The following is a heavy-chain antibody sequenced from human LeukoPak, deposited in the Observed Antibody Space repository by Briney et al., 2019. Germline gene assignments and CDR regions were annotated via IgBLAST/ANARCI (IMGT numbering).Heavy chain of an antibody. CDR2: ISSSSSYI. CDR1: GFTFSSYS. D-gene: IGHD2-2*01. V-gene: IGHV3-21*01. J-gene: IGHJ4*02. CDR3: ARVHGQQLLFAHDY. Sequence: GGSLRLSCAASGFTFSSYSMNWVRQAPGKGLEWVSSISSSSSYIYYADSVKGRFTISRDNAKKSLYLQMNSLRAEDTAVCHCARVHGQQLLFAHDYWGQGTLVIVSS.